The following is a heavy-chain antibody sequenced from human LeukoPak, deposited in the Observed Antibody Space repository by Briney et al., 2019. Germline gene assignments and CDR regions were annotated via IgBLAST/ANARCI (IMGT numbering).Heavy chain of an antibody. Sequence: PGRSLRLSCAASGFRFSKYGMHWVRQAPGKGLEWVAVIWYDGNNKNYADSVKGRFTISRDNSRNTLYLQMNSLRAEDTAVYYCAKDGDMATTNNYYYYMDVWGTGTTVTVSS. CDR3: AKDGDMATTNNYYYYMDV. D-gene: IGHD4-11*01. CDR2: IWYDGNNK. J-gene: IGHJ6*03. CDR1: GFRFSKYG. V-gene: IGHV3-33*06.